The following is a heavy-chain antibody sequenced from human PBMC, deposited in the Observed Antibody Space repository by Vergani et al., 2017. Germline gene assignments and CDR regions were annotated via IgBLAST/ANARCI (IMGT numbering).Heavy chain of an antibody. V-gene: IGHV1-46*01. CDR2: INPSGGST. D-gene: IGHD3-3*01. CDR3: ARVASRFLEWYSVVFDY. Sequence: QVQLVQSGAEVKKPGASVKVSCKASGYTFTSYYMHWVRQAPGQGLEWMGIINPSGGSTSYAQKFQGRVTMTRDTSTSTVYMELSSLRSEDTAVYYCARVASRFLEWYSVVFDYWGQGTLVTVSS. CDR1: GYTFTSYY. J-gene: IGHJ4*02.